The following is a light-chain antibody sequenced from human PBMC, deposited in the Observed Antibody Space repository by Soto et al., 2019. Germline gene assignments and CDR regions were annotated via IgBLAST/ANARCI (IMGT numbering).Light chain of an antibody. Sequence: DILMTQSRLPLPFTPGEPSSISCGSNQSLLHSNGYSYLDWYQQKPGQPPKLLIYWASTRESGVPDRFSGSGSGTDFTLTISSLQAEDVAVYYCQQYYSTPLTFGGGTKVDI. CDR1: QSLLHSNGYSY. V-gene: IGKV4-1*01. J-gene: IGKJ4*01. CDR2: WAS. CDR3: QQYYSTPLT.